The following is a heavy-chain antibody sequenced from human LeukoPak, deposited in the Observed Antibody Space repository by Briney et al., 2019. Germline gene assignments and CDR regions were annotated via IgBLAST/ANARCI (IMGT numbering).Heavy chain of an antibody. CDR1: GYTFTSYG. CDR3: VRGNQPPQYYYYYYYMDV. CDR2: MNPNSGNT. D-gene: IGHD1-14*01. J-gene: IGHJ6*03. Sequence: ASVKVSCKASGYTFTSYGINWVRQATGQGLEWMGWMNPNSGNTGYAQKFQGRVTITRNTSISTAYMELSSLRSEDTAVYYCVRGNQPPQYYYYYYYMDVWGKGTTVTVSS. V-gene: IGHV1-8*03.